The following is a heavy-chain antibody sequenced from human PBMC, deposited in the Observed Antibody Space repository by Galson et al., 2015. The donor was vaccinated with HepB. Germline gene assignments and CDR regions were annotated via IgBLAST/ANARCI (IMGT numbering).Heavy chain of an antibody. D-gene: IGHD5-24*01. CDR2: ISGSGAST. CDR1: GFTFSTRA. Sequence: SLRLSCAASGFTFSTRAMSWVRQAPGKGLDWVSTISGSGASTFYADSVKGRFTISRDNPNNMVFLQMNSLRAEDTAIYYCAKESNFYRDAYNNWGQGILLTVAS. V-gene: IGHV3-23*01. J-gene: IGHJ4*02. CDR3: AKESNFYRDAYNN.